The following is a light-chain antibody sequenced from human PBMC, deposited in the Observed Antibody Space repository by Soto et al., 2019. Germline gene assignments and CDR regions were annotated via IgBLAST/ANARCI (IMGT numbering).Light chain of an antibody. V-gene: IGKV3-20*01. CDR1: QSFSSSY. J-gene: IGKJ2*01. CDR2: GAS. Sequence: EIVLTQSPGTLSLSPGERATLSCRASQSFSSSYLAWYQQKPGQAPRLLIYGASSRATGIPDRFSGSGSETDFTLTINRLEPEDFAVYYCQQYGSSPYTFGQGTKLEIK. CDR3: QQYGSSPYT.